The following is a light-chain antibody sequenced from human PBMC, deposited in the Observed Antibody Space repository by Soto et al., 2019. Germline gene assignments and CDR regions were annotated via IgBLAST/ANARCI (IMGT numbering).Light chain of an antibody. CDR1: QSISSW. J-gene: IGKJ5*01. CDR2: DAS. CDR3: QQRSNWPPIT. V-gene: IGKV1-5*01. Sequence: DSQMTQSPSTLSASVGDRVTITCRASQSISSWLAWYQHKPGKAPKLLIYDASNLDSGVPSRLSGSGSGTEFSLTISSLEPEDFAVYYCQQRSNWPPITSGQRTRLDVK.